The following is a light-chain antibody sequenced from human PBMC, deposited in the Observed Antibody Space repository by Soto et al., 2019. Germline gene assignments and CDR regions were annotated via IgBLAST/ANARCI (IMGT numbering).Light chain of an antibody. CDR1: SSNIETNY. Sequence: QSVLTQPPSASGTPGQRVTISCSGSSSNIETNYVYWYQQLPGTAPKVLIYRNNQRPSRVPDRFSASKSGTSASLAISGLRSEDDAVYYCAAWDGSLSGWVFGGGTKLTVL. J-gene: IGLJ3*02. V-gene: IGLV1-47*01. CDR3: AAWDGSLSGWV. CDR2: RNN.